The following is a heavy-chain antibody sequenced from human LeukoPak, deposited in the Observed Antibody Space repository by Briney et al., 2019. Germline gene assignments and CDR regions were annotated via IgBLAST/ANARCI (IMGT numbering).Heavy chain of an antibody. CDR3: AKDMAPEGEDAFDI. Sequence: GGSLRLSCAASGFTVSSNYMSWVRQAPGKGLEWVSVIYSGGSTYYADSVKGRFTISRDNSKNTLYLQMNSLRAEDTAVYYCAKDMAPEGEDAFDIWGQGTMVTVSS. V-gene: IGHV3-53*01. J-gene: IGHJ3*02. D-gene: IGHD1-14*01. CDR2: IYSGGST. CDR1: GFTVSSNY.